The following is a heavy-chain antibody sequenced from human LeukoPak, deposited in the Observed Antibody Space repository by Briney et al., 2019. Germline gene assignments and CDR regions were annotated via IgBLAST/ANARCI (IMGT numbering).Heavy chain of an antibody. D-gene: IGHD6-6*01. V-gene: IGHV4-59*02. J-gene: IGHJ4*02. CDR2: IYYSGST. CDR3: ARSWQLAKGFDY. Sequence: SETLSLTCTVSGGSVSSFYWSWIRQPPGKGLEWIGYIYYSGSTYYNPSLKSRVTISVDTSKNQFSLKLSSVTAADTAVYYCARSWQLAKGFDYWGQGTLVTVSS. CDR1: GGSVSSFY.